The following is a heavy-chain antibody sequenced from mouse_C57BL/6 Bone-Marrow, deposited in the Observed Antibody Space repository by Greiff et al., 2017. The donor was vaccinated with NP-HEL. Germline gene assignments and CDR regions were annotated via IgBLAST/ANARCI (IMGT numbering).Heavy chain of an antibody. D-gene: IGHD2-3*01. Sequence: VQLQQPGTELVKPGASVKLSCKASGYTFTSYWMHWVKQRPGQGLEWIGNINPSNGGTNYNQKFKSKATLTVDKSSSTAYMQLSSLTSEDSAVYYCARGGAYDGLYWYFDVWGTGTTVTVSS. CDR1: GYTFTSYW. V-gene: IGHV1-53*01. CDR2: INPSNGGT. CDR3: ARGGAYDGLYWYFDV. J-gene: IGHJ1*03.